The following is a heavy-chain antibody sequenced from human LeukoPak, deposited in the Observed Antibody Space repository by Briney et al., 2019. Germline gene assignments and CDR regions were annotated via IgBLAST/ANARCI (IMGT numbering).Heavy chain of an antibody. CDR2: ISSSSSYI. CDR1: GFTFSSYS. J-gene: IGHJ4*02. CDR3: ARDQGAGSDY. D-gene: IGHD6-19*01. Sequence: GGSLRPSCAASGFTFSSYSMNWVRQAPGKGLEWVSSISSSSSYIYYADSVKGRFTISRDNAKNSLYLQMSSLRAEDAAVYYCARDQGAGSDYWGQGALVTVSS. V-gene: IGHV3-21*01.